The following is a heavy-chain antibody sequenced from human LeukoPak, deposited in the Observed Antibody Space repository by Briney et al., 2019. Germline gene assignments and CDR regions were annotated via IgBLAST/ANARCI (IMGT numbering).Heavy chain of an antibody. CDR3: AKDPYCGGDCYRSPIDY. V-gene: IGHV1-18*01. J-gene: IGHJ4*02. Sequence: ASVTVSCKPYGYTFNTYGITWARQAPGQGLEWTGWISPYNGNTNYAQKFQGRVTMTTDTSTSTAYMELRSLRSDDTAVYYCAKDPYCGGDCYRSPIDYWGQGTLVTVSS. D-gene: IGHD2-21*02. CDR2: ISPYNGNT. CDR1: GYTFNTYG.